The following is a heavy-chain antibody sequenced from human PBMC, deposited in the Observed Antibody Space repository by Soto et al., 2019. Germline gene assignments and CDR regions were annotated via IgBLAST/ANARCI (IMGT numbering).Heavy chain of an antibody. CDR2: IYSGGST. V-gene: IGHV3-66*01. J-gene: IGHJ3*02. CDR1: GFTVSSNY. Sequence: GSLRLSCAASGFTVSSNYMSWVRQAPGKGLERVSVIYSGGSTYYADSVKGRFTISRDNSKNTLYLQMNSLRAEDTAVYYCARDHPGQAFDIWGQGTMVTVSS. CDR3: ARDHPGQAFDI.